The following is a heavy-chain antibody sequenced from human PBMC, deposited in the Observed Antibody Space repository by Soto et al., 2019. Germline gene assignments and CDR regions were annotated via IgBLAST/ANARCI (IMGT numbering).Heavy chain of an antibody. D-gene: IGHD5-18*01. V-gene: IGHV4-61*01. CDR2: FYYSGST. CDR1: GGSVSSAPYC. J-gene: IGHJ4*02. CDR3: ARTRYNYGPYYFDY. Sequence: PSETLSLTCTVSGGSVSSAPYCWSWIRQPPGRGPEWIGYFYYSGSTNYNPSLKSRVTISVDTSKNQFSLKLSSVTAADTAVYYCARTRYNYGPYYFDYWGQGTLVTVSS.